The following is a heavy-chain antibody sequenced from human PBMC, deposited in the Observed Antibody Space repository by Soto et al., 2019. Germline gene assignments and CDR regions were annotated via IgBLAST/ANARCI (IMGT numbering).Heavy chain of an antibody. CDR1: GYSFTSYW. CDR2: IYPGDSDT. J-gene: IGHJ6*02. V-gene: IGHV5-51*01. CDR3: ARSWTGTVFGYYYGMDV. D-gene: IGHD2-8*02. Sequence: PVESLKISCKGSGYSFTSYWIGWVRQMPGKGLEWMGIIYPGDSDTRYSPSFQGQVTISADKSISTAYLQWSSLKASDTAMYYCARSWTGTVFGYYYGMDVWGQGTTVTVSS.